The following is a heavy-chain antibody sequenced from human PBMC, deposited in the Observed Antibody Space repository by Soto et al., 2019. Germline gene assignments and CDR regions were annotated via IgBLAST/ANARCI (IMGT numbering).Heavy chain of an antibody. CDR1: GGSISSYY. J-gene: IGHJ3*02. Sequence: SETLSVTCSVSGGSISSYYWSWILQPPGRGLEWIGYIYYSGSTNYNPSLKSRVTISVDTSKNQFSLRLSSVTAADTAVYYCLGGAYGDYVVWGGGNGFEIWGKGTMVTVSS. CDR3: LGGAYGDYVVWGGGNGFEI. V-gene: IGHV4-59*08. CDR2: IYYSGST. D-gene: IGHD4-17*01.